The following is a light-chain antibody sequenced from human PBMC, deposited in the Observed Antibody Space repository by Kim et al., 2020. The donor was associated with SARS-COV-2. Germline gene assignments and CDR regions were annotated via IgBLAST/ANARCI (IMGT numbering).Light chain of an antibody. Sequence: AIQMTQSPSSLSAYVGDIVTISCRASQGIRNELGWYQQKPGKAPKLLIYGASTLQSGVPSRFSGSGSGTDFTLTINSLQPEDFASYYCLRDNIYPRTFGPGTKVDIK. J-gene: IGKJ3*01. CDR1: QGIRNE. CDR3: LRDNIYPRT. CDR2: GAS. V-gene: IGKV1-6*01.